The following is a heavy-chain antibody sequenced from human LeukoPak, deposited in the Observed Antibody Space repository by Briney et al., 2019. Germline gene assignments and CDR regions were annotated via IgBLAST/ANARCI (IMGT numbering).Heavy chain of an antibody. V-gene: IGHV1-18*01. D-gene: IGHD3-3*01. Sequence: ASVKVSCKASGYTFTSYGTSWVRQAPGQGLEWMGWISAYNGNTNYAQKLQGRVTMTTDTSTSTAYMELRSLRSDDTAVYYCARGRQYDFWSGYLILWGQGTLVTVSS. CDR3: ARGRQYDFWSGYLIL. J-gene: IGHJ4*02. CDR1: GYTFTSYG. CDR2: ISAYNGNT.